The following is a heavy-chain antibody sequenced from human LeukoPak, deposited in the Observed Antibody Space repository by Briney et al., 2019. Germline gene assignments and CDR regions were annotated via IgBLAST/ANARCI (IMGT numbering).Heavy chain of an antibody. J-gene: IGHJ3*02. V-gene: IGHV1-18*01. D-gene: IGHD6-13*01. CDR3: ARDAYSSRPTTNAFDI. Sequence: ASVKVSCKASGYTFTSYGIGWVRQAPGQGLEWMGWISAYNGNKNYAQKLKGRVTMTTDTSRSKDYMEQRSLRSDDTAVYYCARDAYSSRPTTNAFDIWGQGTMVTVSS. CDR1: GYTFTSYG. CDR2: ISAYNGNK.